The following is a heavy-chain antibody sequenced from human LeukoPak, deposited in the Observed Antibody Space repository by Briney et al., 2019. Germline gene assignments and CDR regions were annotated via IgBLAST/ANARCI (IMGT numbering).Heavy chain of an antibody. Sequence: SETLSLTCTVSGGSISSYYWNWIRQPPGKGLEWIGYIYYSGSTNYNPSLKSRVTISVDTPKNQFSLKLSSVTAADTAVYYCARGADSSGYYSIFYFDYWGQGTLVTVSS. D-gene: IGHD3-22*01. CDR3: ARGADSSGYYSIFYFDY. CDR1: GGSISSYY. J-gene: IGHJ4*02. CDR2: IYYSGST. V-gene: IGHV4-59*01.